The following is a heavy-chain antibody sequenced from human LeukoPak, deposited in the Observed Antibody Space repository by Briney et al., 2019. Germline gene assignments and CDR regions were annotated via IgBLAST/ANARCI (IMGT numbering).Heavy chain of an antibody. V-gene: IGHV3-7*01. CDR2: TRPDGSET. CDR1: GFIFTNFW. CDR3: ARDASGYYDS. Sequence: PGGSLRLSCAASGFIFTNFWMSWVRQAPGKGLEWVANTRPDGSETYYVDSVRGRFTVSRDNAKNSLYLQMNTLRVEDTAVYFCARDASGYYDSWGQGTLVIVSS. D-gene: IGHD3-22*01. J-gene: IGHJ4*02.